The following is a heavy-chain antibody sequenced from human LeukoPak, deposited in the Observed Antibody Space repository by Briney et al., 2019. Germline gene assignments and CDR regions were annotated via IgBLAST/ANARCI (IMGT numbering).Heavy chain of an antibody. J-gene: IGHJ6*02. Sequence: PSETLSLTCTVSGGSISSYYWSWIRQPPGKGLEWIGYIYYSGSTNYDPSLKSRVTISVDTSKNQFSLKLSSVTAADTAVYYCARGEAVAGPTGAYYYGMDVWGQGTTVTVSS. CDR1: GGSISSYY. CDR3: ARGEAVAGPTGAYYYGMDV. D-gene: IGHD6-19*01. V-gene: IGHV4-59*01. CDR2: IYYSGST.